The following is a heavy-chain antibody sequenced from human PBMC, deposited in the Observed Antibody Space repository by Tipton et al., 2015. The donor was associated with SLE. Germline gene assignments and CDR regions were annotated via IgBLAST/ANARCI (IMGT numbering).Heavy chain of an antibody. J-gene: IGHJ4*02. CDR1: SGSISSYH. CDR3: ARGGRWGSVANFDN. D-gene: IGHD7-27*01. CDR2: IYYSGNT. Sequence: TLSLTCTVSSGSISSYHWSWIRQPPGKGLEWIGYIYYSGNTNHNPSLESRVTISLDTSKNQFSLKLNSVTAADTAVHYCARGGRWGSVANFDNWGQGTLVTVSS. V-gene: IGHV4-59*07.